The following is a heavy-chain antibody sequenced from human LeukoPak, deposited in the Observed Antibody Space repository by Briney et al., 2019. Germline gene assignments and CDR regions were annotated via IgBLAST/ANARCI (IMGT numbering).Heavy chain of an antibody. CDR2: IYPGDSDT. Sequence: GESLKISCKGSGHSFTSYWIGWVRQTPGKGLEWMGLIYPGDSDTRYSPSFQGQVTISADKSISSTSLQWRSLKASDTAMYYCARPNGGRLWAWYFDYWGQGTPVTVSS. D-gene: IGHD7-27*01. V-gene: IGHV5-51*01. CDR3: ARPNGGRLWAWYFDY. CDR1: GHSFTSYW. J-gene: IGHJ4*02.